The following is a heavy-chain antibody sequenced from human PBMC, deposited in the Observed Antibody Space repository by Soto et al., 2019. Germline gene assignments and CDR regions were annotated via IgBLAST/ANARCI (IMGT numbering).Heavy chain of an antibody. D-gene: IGHD3-10*01. CDR2: IYYSGST. V-gene: IGHV4-59*11. Sequence: PSETLCLTCTVSGGSINSHDWSWIRQPPGKGLEWIGYIYYSGSTNYNPSLKSRVTISVDASKNQFFLKLTSVTAADMAVYYCARASPTMVRFDPWGQGTLVTV. CDR1: GGSINSHD. J-gene: IGHJ5*02. CDR3: ARASPTMVRFDP.